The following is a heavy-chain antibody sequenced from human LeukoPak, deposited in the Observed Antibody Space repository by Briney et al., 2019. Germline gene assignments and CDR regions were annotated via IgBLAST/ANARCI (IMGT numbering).Heavy chain of an antibody. Sequence: GGCLRLSCTASGFTFSSYSMNWVRQAPGKGLEWISFISGSSGAIYYADSVKGRFSISRDNAKNSLYLQINGLRDEDTAVYYCARDLWFGEHSLGYWGQGTLVTVSS. CDR1: GFTFSSYS. CDR3: ARDLWFGEHSLGY. V-gene: IGHV3-48*02. CDR2: ISGSSGAI. D-gene: IGHD3-10*01. J-gene: IGHJ4*02.